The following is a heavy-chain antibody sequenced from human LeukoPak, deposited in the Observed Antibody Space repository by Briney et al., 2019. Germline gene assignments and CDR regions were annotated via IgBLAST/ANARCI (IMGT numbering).Heavy chain of an antibody. CDR3: ARDRKQPVLNGWFDP. CDR2: ISSSSSYI. CDR1: GFTFSSYS. Sequence: GGSLRLSCAASGFTFSSYSMNWVRQAPGKGLEWVSSISSSSSYIYYADSVKGRFTISRDNAKNSLYLQMNSLRAEDTAVYYCARDRKQPVLNGWFDPWGQGTLVTVSS. D-gene: IGHD6-6*01. V-gene: IGHV3-21*01. J-gene: IGHJ5*02.